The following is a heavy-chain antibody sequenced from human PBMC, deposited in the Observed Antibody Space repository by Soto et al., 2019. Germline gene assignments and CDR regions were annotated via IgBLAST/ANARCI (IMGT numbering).Heavy chain of an antibody. V-gene: IGHV1-24*01. Sequence: QVRLVQSGAGVKKPGASVKVSCKVSGYTLNEVAMHWVRQAPGKGLEWLGGFDPDEAETIYAQHFQGRVTMTEDTSTDTVYMELSSLRSEDTALYFCTTYHGDYNFDHWGQGTLVTVSS. J-gene: IGHJ5*02. D-gene: IGHD4-17*01. CDR2: FDPDEAET. CDR3: TTYHGDYNFDH. CDR1: GYTLNEVA.